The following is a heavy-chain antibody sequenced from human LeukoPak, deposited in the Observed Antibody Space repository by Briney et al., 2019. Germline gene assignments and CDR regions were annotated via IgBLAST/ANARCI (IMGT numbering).Heavy chain of an antibody. D-gene: IGHD2-8*02. V-gene: IGHV3-48*01. Sequence: GGSLRLSCAASGFTFSSNSMNWVRQAPGKGLEWVSFITGSGTIIYYADSVKGRFTISRDNAKNSVYLQMNSLRAEDTAVYYCAKDRSCRGYYFDYWGQGTLVTVSS. J-gene: IGHJ4*02. CDR1: GFTFSSNS. CDR2: ITGSGTII. CDR3: AKDRSCRGYYFDY.